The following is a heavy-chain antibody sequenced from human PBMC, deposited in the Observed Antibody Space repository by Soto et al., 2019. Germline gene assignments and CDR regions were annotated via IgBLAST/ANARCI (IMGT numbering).Heavy chain of an antibody. Sequence: QVQLVEPGGGVVQPGRSLRLSCAASGFTFSSYGMHWVRQAPGKGLEWVAVIWYDGSNKYYADSVKGRFTISRDNSKNTLYLQMNSQRAEDTAVYYCARDRPPAITMVRGVGGMDVWGQGTTVTVSS. CDR2: IWYDGSNK. V-gene: IGHV3-33*01. CDR3: ARDRPPAITMVRGVGGMDV. J-gene: IGHJ6*02. CDR1: GFTFSSYG. D-gene: IGHD3-10*01.